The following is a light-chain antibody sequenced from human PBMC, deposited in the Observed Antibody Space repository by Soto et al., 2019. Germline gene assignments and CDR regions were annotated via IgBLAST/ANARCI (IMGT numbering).Light chain of an antibody. CDR2: GAS. Sequence: IVMTQSPATLSVSPGGRATLSCRASQSVSSDLAWYQQKPGQAPRLLIYGASTRATGIPARFSGSGSGTDFTLTITSQQSEDFAVYFCQQYNNWPGTFGQGTKVEVK. CDR1: QSVSSD. V-gene: IGKV3-15*01. J-gene: IGKJ1*01. CDR3: QQYNNWPGT.